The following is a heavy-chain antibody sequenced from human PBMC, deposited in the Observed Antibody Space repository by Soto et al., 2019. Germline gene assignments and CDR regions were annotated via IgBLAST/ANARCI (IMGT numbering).Heavy chain of an antibody. CDR3: ASDRSSGWDQGYGMDV. V-gene: IGHV4-38-2*01. Sequence: SETLSLTCAVSGYSIRSGYFWGWIRQPPGKGLEWIGSMYHSGITYYNLSLKSRVTISVDTSKNQFSLKLRSVTAADTAVYYCASDRSSGWDQGYGMDVWGQGTTVTVSS. D-gene: IGHD6-19*01. J-gene: IGHJ6*02. CDR1: GYSIRSGYF. CDR2: MYHSGIT.